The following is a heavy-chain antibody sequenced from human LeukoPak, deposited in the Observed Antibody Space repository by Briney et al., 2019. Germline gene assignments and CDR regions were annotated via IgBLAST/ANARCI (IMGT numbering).Heavy chain of an antibody. D-gene: IGHD2-15*01. Sequence: SETLSLTCKVSGVSTTPYYWSWIRQSPGRGLEWIGYIYYSGSSNYNPSLKSRVTMSVDTSKNQFSLKLSSVTAADTAVYYCARGSGGTPFDPWGQGTLVTVSS. J-gene: IGHJ5*02. CDR1: GVSTTPYY. V-gene: IGHV4-59*12. CDR3: ARGSGGTPFDP. CDR2: IYYSGSS.